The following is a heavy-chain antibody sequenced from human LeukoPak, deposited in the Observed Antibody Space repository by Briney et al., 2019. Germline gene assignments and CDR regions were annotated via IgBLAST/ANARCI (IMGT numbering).Heavy chain of an antibody. Sequence: SETLSLTCTVSGGSISSYYWSWIRQPPGKGLEGIGYIYYSGSTNYNPSLKSRVTISVDTSKNQFSLKLSSVTAADTAVYYCAREGDVTPFDYWGQGTLVTVSS. CDR3: AREGDVTPFDY. J-gene: IGHJ4*02. V-gene: IGHV4-59*01. CDR1: GGSISSYY. D-gene: IGHD3-16*01. CDR2: IYYSGST.